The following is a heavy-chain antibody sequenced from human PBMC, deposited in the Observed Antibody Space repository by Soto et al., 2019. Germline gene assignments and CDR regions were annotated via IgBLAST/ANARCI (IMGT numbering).Heavy chain of an antibody. V-gene: IGHV1-18*01. CDR2: NSVNSGNT. D-gene: IGHD1-26*01. Sequence: QVQLVQSGAEVKKPGASVKVSCQASGDTFASYGISWVRQAPGQGLEWMGWNSVNSGNTNYAQNFQGRVTMTTDTSTTTVFMERRSLRSDDTAVYYCAGSIRVGKGFDYWGQGTLVTVSS. CDR3: AGSIRVGKGFDY. J-gene: IGHJ4*02. CDR1: GDTFASYG.